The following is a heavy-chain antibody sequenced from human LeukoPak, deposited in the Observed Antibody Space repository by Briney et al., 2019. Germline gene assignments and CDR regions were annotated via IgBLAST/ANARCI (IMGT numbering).Heavy chain of an antibody. D-gene: IGHD6-13*01. Sequence: SETLSLTCTVSGGSISSGYYWGWIRQPPGKGLEWIGSIYHSGSTYYNPSLKSRVTISVDTSKNQFSLKLSSVTAADTAVYYCARDPIAAAALGAFDIWGQGTMVTVSS. CDR2: IYHSGST. V-gene: IGHV4-38-2*02. CDR3: ARDPIAAAALGAFDI. J-gene: IGHJ3*02. CDR1: GGSISSGYY.